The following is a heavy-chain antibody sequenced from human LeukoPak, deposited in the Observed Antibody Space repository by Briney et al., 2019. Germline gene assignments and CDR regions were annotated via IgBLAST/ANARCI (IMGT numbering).Heavy chain of an antibody. V-gene: IGHV3-23*01. J-gene: IGHJ4*02. CDR3: ARVNSYGSY. D-gene: IGHD5-18*01. CDR2: ISGGGGST. CDR1: GFTFSNYA. Sequence: GGSLRLSCAASGFTFSNYAMSWVRQAPGKGLEWVSAISGGGGSTYFADSVKGRFTISRDNSKNTVYLQMSSLRDEDTAVYYCARVNSYGSYWGQGTLVTVSS.